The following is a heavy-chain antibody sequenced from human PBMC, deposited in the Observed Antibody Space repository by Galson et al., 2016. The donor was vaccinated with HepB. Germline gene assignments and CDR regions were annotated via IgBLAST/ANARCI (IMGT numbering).Heavy chain of an antibody. V-gene: IGHV1-69*06. CDR3: THYYYDTSGYYGKWFDP. D-gene: IGHD3-22*01. Sequence: SVKVSCKASGDTFRSYAINWVRQAPGQGLEWMGGIIPVFGTSNYARKFRGRVTVTADKSTNTTYMELSSLRSEDTAVYYCTHYYYDTSGYYGKWFDPWGQGTLVTVSS. CDR1: GDTFRSYA. CDR2: IIPVFGTS. J-gene: IGHJ5*02.